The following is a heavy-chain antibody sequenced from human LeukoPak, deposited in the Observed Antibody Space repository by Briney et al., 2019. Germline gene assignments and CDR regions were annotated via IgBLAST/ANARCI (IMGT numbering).Heavy chain of an antibody. CDR1: GFTFSNNG. CDR3: AKDDAWLRFGE. CDR2: ISPSGDIT. D-gene: IGHD3-10*01. J-gene: IGHJ4*02. Sequence: GGSLRLSCAASGFTFSNNGMNWVRQAPGKGLEWVSGISPSGDITYYADSVKGRFTISRDNSKNTLYLEVISLTAEDTAVYYCAKDDAWLRFGEWSQGALVTVSS. V-gene: IGHV3-23*01.